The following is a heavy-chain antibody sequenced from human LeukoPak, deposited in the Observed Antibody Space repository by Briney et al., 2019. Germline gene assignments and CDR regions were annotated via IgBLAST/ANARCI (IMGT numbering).Heavy chain of an antibody. J-gene: IGHJ4*02. V-gene: IGHV1-2*02. CDR1: GYTFTGYY. Sequence: ASVKVSCKASGYTFTGYYMHWVRQAPGQGLEWMGWINPNSGGTNYAQKFQGRVTMTRDTSISTAYMELSRLRSDDTAVYYCARDGGTYYYDSSGLISDYWGQGTLVTVSS. D-gene: IGHD3-22*01. CDR2: INPNSGGT. CDR3: ARDGGTYYYDSSGLISDY.